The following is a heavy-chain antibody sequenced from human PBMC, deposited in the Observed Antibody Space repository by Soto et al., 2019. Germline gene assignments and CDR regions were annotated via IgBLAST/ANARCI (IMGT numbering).Heavy chain of an antibody. V-gene: IGHV2-5*01. CDR1: GFSLSTSGEA. CDR2: IYWNGIE. D-gene: IGHD3-10*01. CDR3: AHGDPLDFHF. J-gene: IGHJ4*02. Sequence: QITLKESGPPLVQPTQPLTLTCTFSGFSLSTSGEAVGWIRQPPGKALEWLALIYWNGIERYSPSLKSRLTITKHTSKTQVVLTMTNMDPVDTATYYCAHGDPLDFHFWGQGTLVTVSP.